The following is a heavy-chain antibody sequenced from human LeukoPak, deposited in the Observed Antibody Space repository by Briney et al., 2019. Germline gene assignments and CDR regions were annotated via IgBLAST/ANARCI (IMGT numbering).Heavy chain of an antibody. D-gene: IGHD6-19*01. J-gene: IGHJ4*02. CDR3: ARSIAVAGYDYFDY. CDR2: ISSSSSYI. V-gene: IGHV3-21*01. CDR1: GFTFSSYS. Sequence: GGPLRLSCAASGFTFSSYSMNWVRQAPGKGLEWVSSISSSSSYIYYADSVKGRFTISRDNAKNSLYLQMNSLRAEDTAVYYCARSIAVAGYDYFDYWGQGTLVTVSS.